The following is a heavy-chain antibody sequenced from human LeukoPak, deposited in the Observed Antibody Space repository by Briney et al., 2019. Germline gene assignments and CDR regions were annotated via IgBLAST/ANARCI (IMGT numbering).Heavy chain of an antibody. CDR3: ARRGGEQQFDY. V-gene: IGHV3-30*04. Sequence: GSLRLSCAASGFSFSSYAMHWVRQAPGKGLEWVAFISYDGTNKYYGDSVKGRFTISRDNSKNTLYLQMNSLTIDDTAIYYCARRGGEQQFDYWGQGTLVTVSS. D-gene: IGHD6-13*01. CDR1: GFSFSSYA. J-gene: IGHJ4*02. CDR2: ISYDGTNK.